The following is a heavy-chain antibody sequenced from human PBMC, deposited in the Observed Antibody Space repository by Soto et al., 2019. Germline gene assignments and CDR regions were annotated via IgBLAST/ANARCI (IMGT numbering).Heavy chain of an antibody. CDR2: IYHSGST. J-gene: IGHJ6*02. Sequence: SETLSLTCAVSGGSISSSNWWSWVRQPPGKGLEWIGEIYHSGSTNYNPSLKSRVTISVDKSKNQSSLKLSSVTAADTAVYYCARVVPAAPYYYYYGMDVWGQGTTVTVSS. D-gene: IGHD2-2*01. CDR3: ARVVPAAPYYYYYGMDV. V-gene: IGHV4-4*02. CDR1: GGSISSSNW.